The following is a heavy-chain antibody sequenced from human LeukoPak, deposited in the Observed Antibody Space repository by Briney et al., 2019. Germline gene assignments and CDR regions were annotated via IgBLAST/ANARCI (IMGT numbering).Heavy chain of an antibody. J-gene: IGHJ4*02. V-gene: IGHV4-34*01. CDR3: ARGLPPYDFWSGYYRMHFDY. D-gene: IGHD3-3*01. CDR1: GGSLSGYY. CDR2: IKHSGST. Sequence: KPSETLSLTCAGYGGSLSGYYWSWIRQPPGKGLEWIGEIKHSGSTNYNPSLKSRVTISVDTSKNQFSLKLSSVTAADTAVYYCARGLPPYDFWSGYYRMHFDYWGQGTLVTVSS.